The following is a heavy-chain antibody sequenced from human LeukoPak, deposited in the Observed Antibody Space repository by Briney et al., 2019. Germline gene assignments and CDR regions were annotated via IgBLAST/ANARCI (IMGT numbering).Heavy chain of an antibody. V-gene: IGHV4-30-2*01. CDR3: ARTYPNSGSVDY. CDR1: GGSISSGGYS. J-gene: IGHJ4*02. D-gene: IGHD1-26*01. Sequence: SQTLSLTCAVSGGSISSGGYSWSWLRQPPGQGLEWIGYIYHSGSTYYNPSLKSRVTISVGRSKNQFSLKLRSVTAADTAVYYCARTYPNSGSVDYWGQGTLVTVSS. CDR2: IYHSGST.